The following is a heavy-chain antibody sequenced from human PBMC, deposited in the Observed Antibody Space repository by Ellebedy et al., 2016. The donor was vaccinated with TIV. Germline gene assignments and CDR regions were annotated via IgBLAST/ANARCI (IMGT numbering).Heavy chain of an antibody. CDR1: GFIFDDYA. V-gene: IGHV3-9*01. J-gene: IGHJ4*02. D-gene: IGHD3-22*01. CDR3: ARVGIVVVINYYFDY. CDR2: ISWNSGNL. Sequence: PGGSLRLSCAASGFIFDDYAMHWIRQPPGKGLEWVSGISWNSGNLAYADSVKGRFTISRDNSKNTLNLQMNSLRAEDTAVYYCARVGIVVVINYYFDYWGQGTLVTVSS.